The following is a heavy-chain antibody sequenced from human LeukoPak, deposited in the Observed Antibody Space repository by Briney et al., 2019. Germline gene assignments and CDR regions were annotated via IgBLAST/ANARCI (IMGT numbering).Heavy chain of an antibody. CDR3: ARAIWYGSGTTAFDY. CDR1: GGSIGSYY. D-gene: IGHD3-10*01. J-gene: IGHJ4*02. V-gene: IGHV4-4*07. Sequence: SETLSLTCTVSGGSIGSYYWSWIRQPAGKGLEWIGRIYNSGSTNYNTNYNPSLTSRVTMSVDTSNTQFSLKMNSVSAADTAVYFCARAIWYGSGTTAFDYWGQGTLVTVSP. CDR2: IYNSGST.